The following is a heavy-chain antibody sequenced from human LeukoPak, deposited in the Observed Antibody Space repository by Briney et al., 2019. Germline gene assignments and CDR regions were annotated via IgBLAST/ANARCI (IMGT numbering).Heavy chain of an antibody. J-gene: IGHJ4*02. D-gene: IGHD4-17*01. CDR3: ARGLNTVTQIMTY. Sequence: PGGSLRLSCAASGFTLSSNFMSWVRQAPGKGLGWVSILYSDGTTYYADSVKGRFSISRDNSKNTLYLQMNNLRAEDTAIYYCARGLNTVTQIMTYWGQGTLVTVSS. V-gene: IGHV3-66*02. CDR2: LYSDGTT. CDR1: GFTLSSNF.